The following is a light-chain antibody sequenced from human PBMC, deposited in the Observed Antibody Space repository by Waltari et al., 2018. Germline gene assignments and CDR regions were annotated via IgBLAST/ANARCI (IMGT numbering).Light chain of an antibody. CDR3: MQALETPWT. Sequence: DIVMTQSPLSLPVTPGEPASISCRSSQSLLHSSGDNYLDWYLQKPGQSPQLLIYLGSNRASGVPDRFSGSGSGTDFTLRITRVEVEDVGVYYCMQALETPWTFGPGTKVEIK. V-gene: IGKV2-28*01. J-gene: IGKJ1*01. CDR2: LGS. CDR1: QSLLHSSGDNY.